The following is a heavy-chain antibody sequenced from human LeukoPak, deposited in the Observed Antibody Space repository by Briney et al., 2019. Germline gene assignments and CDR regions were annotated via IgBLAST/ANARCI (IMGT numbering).Heavy chain of an antibody. J-gene: IGHJ4*02. D-gene: IGHD3-9*01. CDR3: ARGNILTGYEY. CDR1: GFTFSSYA. CDR2: IGFAGDT. V-gene: IGHV3-13*01. Sequence: GGSLRLSCAASGFTFSSYAMHWVRQAPGKGLEWVSVIGFAGDTYYTGSVKGRFTISRENAKNSLYLQMNSLRAGDTAVYYCARGNILTGYEYWGQGTLVTVSS.